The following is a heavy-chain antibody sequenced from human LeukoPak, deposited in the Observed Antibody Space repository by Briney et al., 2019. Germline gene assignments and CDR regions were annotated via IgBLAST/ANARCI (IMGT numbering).Heavy chain of an antibody. D-gene: IGHD3-3*01. CDR1: GFTVRSNY. V-gene: IGHV3-66*02. CDR3: ARYDFWSGYYPSYYYYYYMDV. J-gene: IGHJ6*03. Sequence: GGSLRLSCAASGFTVRSNYMSWVRQAPGKGLEWVSVIYSGGSTYYADSVKGRFTISRDNSKNTLYLQMNSLRAEDTAVYYCARYDFWSGYYPSYYYYYYMDVWGKGTTVTVPS. CDR2: IYSGGST.